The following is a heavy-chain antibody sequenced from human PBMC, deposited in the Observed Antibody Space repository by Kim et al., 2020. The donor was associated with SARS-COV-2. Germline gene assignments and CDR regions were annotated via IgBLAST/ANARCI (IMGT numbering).Heavy chain of an antibody. CDR2: GET. D-gene: IGHD6-19*01. Sequence: GETVYEQYFQGRITMTRETSINTAYMELSRLRSDDTAVYYCARERGWYTDFWGQGTLLTVSS. J-gene: IGHJ4*02. V-gene: IGHV1-2*02. CDR3: ARERGWYTDF.